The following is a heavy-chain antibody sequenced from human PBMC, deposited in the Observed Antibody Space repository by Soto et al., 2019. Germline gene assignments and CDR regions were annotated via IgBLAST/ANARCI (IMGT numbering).Heavy chain of an antibody. CDR1: GGSISSYY. D-gene: IGHD2-2*01. CDR3: AREAGDGSSTSCYAAWFDP. CDR2: IYYSGST. V-gene: IGHV4-59*01. J-gene: IGHJ5*02. Sequence: SETLSLTCTVSGGSISSYYWSWIRQPPGKGLEWIGYIYYSGSTNYNPSLKSRVTISVDTSKNQFSLKLSSVTAADTAVYYCAREAGDGSSTSCYAAWFDPWGQGTLVTVSS.